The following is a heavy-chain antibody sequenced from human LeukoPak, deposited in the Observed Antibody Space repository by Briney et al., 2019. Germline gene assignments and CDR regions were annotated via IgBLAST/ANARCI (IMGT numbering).Heavy chain of an antibody. V-gene: IGHV3-21*01. J-gene: IGHJ3*02. CDR3: ARYLSRGKSHAFDI. CDR1: GFTFSDYS. D-gene: IGHD1-26*01. Sequence: GGSLRLSCAASGFTFSDYSINWVRQAPGKGLEWVSFISSGSSYIYYADSAKGRFTISRDNAKNSLYLQMNSLRAEDTAVYYCARYLSRGKSHAFDIWGQGTMVTVSS. CDR2: ISSGSSYI.